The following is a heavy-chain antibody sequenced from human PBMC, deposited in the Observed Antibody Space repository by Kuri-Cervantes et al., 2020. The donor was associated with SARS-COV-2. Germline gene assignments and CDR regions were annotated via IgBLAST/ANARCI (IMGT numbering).Heavy chain of an antibody. D-gene: IGHD1-26*01. Sequence: LSLTCVVSGFTVSTNYMSWVRQAPGKGLEWVSVIYTGGSSHYADSVRGRFTISRDKSKNTLYLQMNSLRVEDTAVYYCAKDGGSYSFSSAYGMDVWGQGTTVTVSS. CDR2: IYTGGSS. CDR1: GFTVSTNY. CDR3: AKDGGSYSFSSAYGMDV. V-gene: IGHV3-53*01. J-gene: IGHJ6*02.